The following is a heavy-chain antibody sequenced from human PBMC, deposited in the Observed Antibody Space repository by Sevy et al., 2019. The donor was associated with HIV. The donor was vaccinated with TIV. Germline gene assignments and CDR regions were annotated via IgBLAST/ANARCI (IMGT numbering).Heavy chain of an antibody. D-gene: IGHD6-6*01. CDR2: INSDGSST. J-gene: IGHJ6*02. Sequence: GESLKISCAASGFTFSSYWMHWVRQAPGKGLVWVSRINSDGSSTSYADSVKGRFTISRDNAKNTLYLQMNSLRAEDTAVYYCARGPNIAARLEYYYYGMHVWGQGTTVTVSS. CDR1: GFTFSSYW. CDR3: ARGPNIAARLEYYYYGMHV. V-gene: IGHV3-74*01.